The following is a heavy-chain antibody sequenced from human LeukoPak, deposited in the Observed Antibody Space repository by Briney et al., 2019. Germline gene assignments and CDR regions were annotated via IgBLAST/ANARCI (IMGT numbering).Heavy chain of an antibody. V-gene: IGHV4-34*01. CDR2: INHSGST. Sequence: PSETLSLTCAVYGGSFSGYYWSWIRQPPGKGLEWIGEINHSGSTNYNPSLKSRVTISVDTSKNQFSLKLSSVTAADTSNYYCARGGGIAAQDYWGQGTLVTVSS. CDR3: ARGGGIAAQDY. J-gene: IGHJ4*02. D-gene: IGHD6-6*01. CDR1: GGSFSGYY.